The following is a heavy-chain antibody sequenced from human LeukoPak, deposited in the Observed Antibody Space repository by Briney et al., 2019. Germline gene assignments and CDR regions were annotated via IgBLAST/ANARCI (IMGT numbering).Heavy chain of an antibody. J-gene: IGHJ1*01. Sequence: ASVTVSCTASGGTFSSYAISWVRQAPGQGLEWMGGITPMFRTAKYAQKFQGRVTITADESTSTAYMELSSLRSEDTAVYYCARDSSEFRSLIPHWGQGTLVTVTS. CDR1: GGTFSSYA. D-gene: IGHD2-21*01. CDR3: ARDSSEFRSLIPH. CDR2: ITPMFRTA. V-gene: IGHV1-69*13.